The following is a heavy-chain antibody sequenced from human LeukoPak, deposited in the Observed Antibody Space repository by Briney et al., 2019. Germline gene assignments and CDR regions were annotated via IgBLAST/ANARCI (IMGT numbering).Heavy chain of an antibody. D-gene: IGHD4-23*01. Sequence: GGSLRLSCAASGFTFSSYGMHWVRQAPGKGLEWVAVISYDGSNKYYADSVKGRFTISRDNSKNTLYLQMNSLRAEDTAVYYCAREGDYGGNYYYYYGMDVWGQGTTVTVSS. CDR3: AREGDYGGNYYYYYGMDV. V-gene: IGHV3-30*03. CDR1: GFTFSSYG. CDR2: ISYDGSNK. J-gene: IGHJ6*02.